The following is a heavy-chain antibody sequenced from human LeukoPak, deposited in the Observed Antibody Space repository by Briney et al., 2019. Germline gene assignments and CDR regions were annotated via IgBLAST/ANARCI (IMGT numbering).Heavy chain of an antibody. J-gene: IGHJ1*01. CDR3: ATYSSSNGREFQY. D-gene: IGHD2-2*01. V-gene: IGHV3-7*01. CDR2: IQQHGSET. CDR1: GFTFSNAW. Sequence: GGSLRLSCAVSGFTFSNAWMSWVRQAPGKGLEWVANIQQHGSETYYGDSVKGRFTISRDNAKNSLYLQMNSLRAEDTAVYYCATYSSSNGREFQYWGQGTLVTVSS.